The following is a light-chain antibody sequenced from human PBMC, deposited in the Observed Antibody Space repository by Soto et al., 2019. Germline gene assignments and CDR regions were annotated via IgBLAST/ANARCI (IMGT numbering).Light chain of an antibody. CDR1: QSISSY. Sequence: DIQMTQSPSSLSASVGDRVTITCRASQSISSYLNWYQQKPGKAPKLLIYAASSLQSGVPSRFSGSGSGTDFSPTISRLQPEDFVTYYCQQSYSTLTFGPGTKVDIK. CDR2: AAS. CDR3: QQSYSTLT. V-gene: IGKV1-39*01. J-gene: IGKJ3*01.